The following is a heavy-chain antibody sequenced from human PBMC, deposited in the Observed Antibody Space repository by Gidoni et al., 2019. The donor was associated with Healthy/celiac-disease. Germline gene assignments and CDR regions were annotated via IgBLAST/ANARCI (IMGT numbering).Heavy chain of an antibody. CDR2: ISGSGGST. Sequence: EVQLLESGGGLVQPGGSLRLSGAASGFTFSSYALSWVRQAQGKGLEWVSAISGSGGSTYYADSVKGRFTISRDNSKNTLYLQMNSLRAEDTAVYYCAKERSHYYDSSGYYSDAFDIWGQGTMVTVSS. D-gene: IGHD3-22*01. J-gene: IGHJ3*02. V-gene: IGHV3-23*01. CDR3: AKERSHYYDSSGYYSDAFDI. CDR1: GFTFSSYA.